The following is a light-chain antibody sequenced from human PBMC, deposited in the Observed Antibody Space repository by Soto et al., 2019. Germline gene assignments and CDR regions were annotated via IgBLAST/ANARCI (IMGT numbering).Light chain of an antibody. V-gene: IGKV1-5*01. CDR3: QQYYSFWPT. J-gene: IGKJ1*01. Sequence: DIQMTQSPSPLSASVGDRFTFTCRASQSVSSWLAWYQQKPGKAPKILIYDASSLESGVPSRFGGSGSGTEFTLTISSLQPDDLATYYCQQYYSFWPTFGQGTKVDIK. CDR1: QSVSSW. CDR2: DAS.